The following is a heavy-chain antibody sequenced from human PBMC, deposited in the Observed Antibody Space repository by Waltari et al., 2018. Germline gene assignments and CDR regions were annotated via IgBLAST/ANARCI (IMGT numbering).Heavy chain of an antibody. CDR3: ARDRDSSGWYLGAFDI. CDR2: IYYSGST. D-gene: IGHD6-19*01. Sequence: QLQLKESGPGLVKPSETLSLTCTVSGGSISSSSYYWGWIRQPPGKGLEWIGSIYYSGSTYYNPSLKSRVTISVDTSKNQFSLKLSSVTAADTAVYYCARDRDSSGWYLGAFDIWGQGTMVTVSS. V-gene: IGHV4-39*07. J-gene: IGHJ3*02. CDR1: GGSISSSSYY.